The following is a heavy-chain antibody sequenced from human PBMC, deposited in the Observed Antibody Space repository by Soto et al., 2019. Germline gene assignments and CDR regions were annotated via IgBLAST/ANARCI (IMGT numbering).Heavy chain of an antibody. V-gene: IGHV3-23*01. CDR3: AKSRRLRNCSGGSCYSCFDY. CDR2: ISGSGGST. D-gene: IGHD2-15*01. CDR1: GFTFSSYA. J-gene: IGHJ4*02. Sequence: GGSLRLSCAASGFTFSSYAMSWVRQAPGKGLEWVSAISGSGGSTYYADSVKGRFTISRDNSKNTLYLQMNSLRAEDTAVYYCAKSRRLRNCSGGSCYSCFDYWGQGTLVTVSS.